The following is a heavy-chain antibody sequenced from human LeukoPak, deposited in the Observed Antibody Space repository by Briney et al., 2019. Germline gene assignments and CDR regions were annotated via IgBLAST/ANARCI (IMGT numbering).Heavy chain of an antibody. V-gene: IGHV3-74*01. CDR3: AREVVGRFYDRGGPGAFDY. Sequence: GGSLRLSCAASGFTFSSYWMHWVRQAPEKGLVWVSRINSDGSSTSYADSVKGRFTISRDNAKNTLSLQMNSLRAEDTAVYYCAREVVGRFYDRGGPGAFDYWGQGTLVTVSS. CDR1: GFTFSSYW. J-gene: IGHJ4*02. CDR2: INSDGSST. D-gene: IGHD5/OR15-5a*01.